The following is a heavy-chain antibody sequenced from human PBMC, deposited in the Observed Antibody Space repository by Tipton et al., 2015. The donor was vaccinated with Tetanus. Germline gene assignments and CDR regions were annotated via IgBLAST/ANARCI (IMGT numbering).Heavy chain of an antibody. J-gene: IGHJ5*02. CDR2: IYYSGDT. CDR1: GGSISSYY. CDR3: ARDGWGLTNWFDP. Sequence: TLSLTCTVSGGSISSYYWSWIRQPPGKGLEWIGYIYYSGDTNYNPSLKSRATMSVDTSKNQFSLKLSSVTAADTAVYYCARDGWGLTNWFDPWGQGTLVTVSS. D-gene: IGHD7-27*01. V-gene: IGHV4-59*12.